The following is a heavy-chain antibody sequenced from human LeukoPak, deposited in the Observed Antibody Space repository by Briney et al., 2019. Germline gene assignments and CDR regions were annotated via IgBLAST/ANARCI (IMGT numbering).Heavy chain of an antibody. CDR1: GYTFTSYY. D-gene: IGHD2-15*01. Sequence: GASVKVSCKASGYTFTSYYMHWVRQAPGQGLEWMGIINPSGGSTSYAQKFQGRVTMTRDTSTSTVYMELSSLRSEDTAVYYCARDQFCSGGSCYLLDYWGQGTLVTVSS. J-gene: IGHJ4*02. CDR3: ARDQFCSGGSCYLLDY. V-gene: IGHV1-46*01. CDR2: INPSGGST.